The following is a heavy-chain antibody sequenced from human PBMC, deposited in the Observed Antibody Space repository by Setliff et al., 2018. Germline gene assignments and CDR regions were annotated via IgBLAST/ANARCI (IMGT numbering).Heavy chain of an antibody. CDR2: IWYDGSKE. CDR1: GFTFSTYR. V-gene: IGHV3-30*02. CDR3: AKGESKLRFLEWLLLDY. Sequence: GSLRLSCAASGFTFSTYRMHWVRQAPGKGLEWVAVIWYDGSKEFYADSVKGRFTISRDNSKNTLYLQVNSLRAEDTAVYYCAKGESKLRFLEWLLLDYWGRGTLVTVSS. J-gene: IGHJ4*01. D-gene: IGHD3-3*01.